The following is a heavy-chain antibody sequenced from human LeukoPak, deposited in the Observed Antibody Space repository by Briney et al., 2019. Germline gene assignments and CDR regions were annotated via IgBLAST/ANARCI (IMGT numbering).Heavy chain of an antibody. CDR1: GGSISSYY. J-gene: IGHJ4*02. Sequence: SETLSLTCTVSGGSISSYYWSWIRQPPGKGLEWIGYIYYSGSTNYNPSLKSRVTISVDTSKNQFSLKLSSVTAADTAVYYCARGGDIVVVPAEYYFDYWGQGTLVTVSS. CDR3: ARGGDIVVVPAEYYFDY. D-gene: IGHD2-2*01. V-gene: IGHV4-59*01. CDR2: IYYSGST.